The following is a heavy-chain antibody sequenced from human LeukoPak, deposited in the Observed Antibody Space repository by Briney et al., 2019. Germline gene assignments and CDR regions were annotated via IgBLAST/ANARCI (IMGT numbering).Heavy chain of an antibody. J-gene: IGHJ4*02. D-gene: IGHD2-15*01. CDR3: AREGSRGIVVVVAAITYFDY. CDR1: GFTFSSYS. CDR2: ISSSSSSYI. Sequence: PGGSLRLSCAASGFTFSSYSMNWVRQAPGKGLEWVSSISSSSSSYIYYADSVKGRFTISRDNAKNSLYLQMNSLRAEDTAVYYCAREGSRGIVVVVAAITYFDYWGQGTLVTVSS. V-gene: IGHV3-21*01.